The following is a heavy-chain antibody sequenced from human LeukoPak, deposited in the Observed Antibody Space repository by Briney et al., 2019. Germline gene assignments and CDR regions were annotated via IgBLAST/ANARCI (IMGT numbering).Heavy chain of an antibody. Sequence: SETLSLTCTVSGDSISSYYWSWIRQPPGKGLEWIGYINYSGSTNYNPSLQSRVTLSVDTSKNQFSLKLKSVTAADTALYYCARDIPPTTVAGFFDSWGQGTLVTVSS. CDR3: ARDIPPTTVAGFFDS. CDR2: INYSGST. CDR1: GDSISSYY. V-gene: IGHV4-59*12. D-gene: IGHD6-19*01. J-gene: IGHJ4*02.